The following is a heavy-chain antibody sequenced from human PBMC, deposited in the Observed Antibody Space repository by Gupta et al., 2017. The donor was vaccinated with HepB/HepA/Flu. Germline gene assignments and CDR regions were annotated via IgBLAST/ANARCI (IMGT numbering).Heavy chain of an antibody. V-gene: IGHV3-23*01. Sequence: EVQLLDSGGGLAQPGGSLRLSCAVSGLPVSSHDMIWLRQAPGKGLEWVSYISGSGGRKDYADSVKGRFTISRDNSKNTLFLQMDSLRAEDTAVYYCALGWLAYWGQGTLVTVSS. D-gene: IGHD6-19*01. CDR2: ISGSGGRK. J-gene: IGHJ4*02. CDR1: GLPVSSHD. CDR3: ALGWLAY.